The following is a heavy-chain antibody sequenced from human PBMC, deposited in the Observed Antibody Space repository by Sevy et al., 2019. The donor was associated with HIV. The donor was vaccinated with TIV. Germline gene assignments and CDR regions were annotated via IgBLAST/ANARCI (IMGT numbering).Heavy chain of an antibody. CDR1: GFNFNNYA. J-gene: IGHJ1*01. Sequence: GGSLRLSCKASGFNFNNYAMSWVRQAPGKGLEWVSTISGSGGRKYTAESVRGRLTIARDNSKRTVYQQMNSLRGEETDIYYCAKDPYSSGEYFQKWGQSARVTVSS. V-gene: IGHV3-23*01. CDR3: AKDPYSSGEYFQK. CDR2: ISGSGGRK. D-gene: IGHD3-22*01.